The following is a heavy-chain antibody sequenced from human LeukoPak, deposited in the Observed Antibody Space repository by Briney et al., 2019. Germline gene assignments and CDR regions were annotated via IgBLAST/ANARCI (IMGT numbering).Heavy chain of an antibody. Sequence: GGSLRLSCAASGFTFSSYSMNWVRQAPGKGLEWVSSISSSSSYIYYADSVQGRFTISRDNAKNSLYLQMNSLRAEDTAVYYCARTSAAGISFDYWGQGTLVTVSS. CDR2: ISSSSSYI. V-gene: IGHV3-21*01. D-gene: IGHD6-13*01. CDR1: GFTFSSYS. CDR3: ARTSAAGISFDY. J-gene: IGHJ4*02.